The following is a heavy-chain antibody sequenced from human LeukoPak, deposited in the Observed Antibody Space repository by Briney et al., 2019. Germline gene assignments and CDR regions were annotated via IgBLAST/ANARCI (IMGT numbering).Heavy chain of an antibody. Sequence: PGGSLRLSCAASGFTFSSYNMNWVRQAPGKGLEWVSSISSSSSYIYYADSVKGRFTISRDNAKNSLYLQMNSLRAEDTAVYYCARDRSLWFGELLSPYYYYGMDVWGQGTTVTVSS. CDR1: GFTFSSYN. CDR2: ISSSSSYI. V-gene: IGHV3-21*01. D-gene: IGHD3-10*01. J-gene: IGHJ6*02. CDR3: ARDRSLWFGELLSPYYYYGMDV.